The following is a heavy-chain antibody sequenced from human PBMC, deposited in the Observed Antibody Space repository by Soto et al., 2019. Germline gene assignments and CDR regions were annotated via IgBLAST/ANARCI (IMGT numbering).Heavy chain of an antibody. V-gene: IGHV3-30*18. CDR3: AKETTVTTFLGYFYYYGMDV. D-gene: IGHD4-17*01. CDR1: GFSFSTYA. J-gene: IGHJ6*02. CDR2: ISEDGSNK. Sequence: QVQLVESGGGVVQPGRSLRLSCAASGFSFSTYAMHWVRQAPGKGLEWVAVISEDGSNKYYADSARGRFTISRDNSKKSLYLQMNSLRAEDTAVYYCAKETTVTTFLGYFYYYGMDVWGQGTTVTVSS.